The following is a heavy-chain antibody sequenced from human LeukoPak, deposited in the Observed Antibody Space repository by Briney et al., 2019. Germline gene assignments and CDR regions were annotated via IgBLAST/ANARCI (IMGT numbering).Heavy chain of an antibody. D-gene: IGHD3-16*01. CDR3: ARDRGGSPDFDY. J-gene: IGHJ4*02. Sequence: SETLSLTCNISGGSMKNYYWSWIRQPPGKGLEWIGYIFYSGSTRYNPSLKSRVTISVDTSKNQFPLKLNSVSAADTAVYYCARDRGGSPDFDYWGQGTLVTVSS. CDR2: IFYSGST. V-gene: IGHV4-59*01. CDR1: GGSMKNYY.